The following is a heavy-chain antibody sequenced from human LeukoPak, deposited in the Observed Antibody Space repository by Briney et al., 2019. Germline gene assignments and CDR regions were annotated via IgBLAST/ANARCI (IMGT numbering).Heavy chain of an antibody. Sequence: ESGPTLVKPTQTLTLTCTFSGFSLSTSTVGVGWIRQPPGKALEWLALIYWNDDKRYSPSLKSRLTITKDTSKNQVVLTMTNMDPVDTATYYCAHSLPYYDFWSGYYTGIGSSYFDYWGQGTLVTVSS. D-gene: IGHD3-3*01. V-gene: IGHV2-5*01. J-gene: IGHJ4*02. CDR3: AHSLPYYDFWSGYYTGIGSSYFDY. CDR1: GFSLSTSTVG. CDR2: IYWNDDK.